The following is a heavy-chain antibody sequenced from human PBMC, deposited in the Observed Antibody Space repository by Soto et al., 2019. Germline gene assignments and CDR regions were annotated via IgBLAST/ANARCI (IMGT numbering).Heavy chain of an antibody. D-gene: IGHD1-26*01. CDR2: ISSSSSYI. CDR3: AGTNTKRIVGAPPAPDE. CDR1: GFTFSSYS. Sequence: LRLSCAASGFTFSSYSMNWVRQAPGKGLEWVSSISSSSSYIYYADSVKGRFTISRDNAKNSLYLQMNSLRAEDTAVYYCAGTNTKRIVGAPPAPDEWGQGTLVTVSS. V-gene: IGHV3-21*01. J-gene: IGHJ4*02.